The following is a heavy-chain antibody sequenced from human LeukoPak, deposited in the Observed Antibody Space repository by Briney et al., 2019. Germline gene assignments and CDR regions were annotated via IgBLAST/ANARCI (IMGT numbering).Heavy chain of an antibody. CDR2: IDPSDSYT. V-gene: IGHV5-10-1*01. J-gene: IGHJ4*02. Sequence: GESLRISCKGSGYSFTSYGISWVRQMPGKGLEWMGRIDPSDSYTNYSPSFQGHVTISADKSISTAYLQWSSLKASDTAMYYCARLDDGYCSGGSCSPIDYWGQGTLVTVSS. D-gene: IGHD2-15*01. CDR3: ARLDDGYCSGGSCSPIDY. CDR1: GYSFTSYG.